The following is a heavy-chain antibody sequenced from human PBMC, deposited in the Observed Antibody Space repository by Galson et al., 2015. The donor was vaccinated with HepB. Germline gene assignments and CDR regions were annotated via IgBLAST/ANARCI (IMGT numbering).Heavy chain of an antibody. Sequence: SLRLSCAASGFTLSNSATGWVRQAPGKGLAWVSIISDGSTHYADSVKGRVTISRDTAKCTCYLHMNSLRVEDTAIYYCARVTMVRGVSNGHFDYWGQGTLVTVSS. CDR3: ARVTMVRGVSNGHFDY. J-gene: IGHJ4*02. CDR1: GFTLSNSA. V-gene: IGHV3-23*01. CDR2: ISDGST. D-gene: IGHD3-10*01.